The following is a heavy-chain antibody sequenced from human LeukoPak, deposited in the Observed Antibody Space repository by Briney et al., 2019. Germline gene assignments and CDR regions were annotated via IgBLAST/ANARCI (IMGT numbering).Heavy chain of an antibody. V-gene: IGHV4-59*01. CDR2: IYYIGST. Sequence: PSETLSLTCTVSGGSISDYYWSWIRQPPGKGLEWIGYIYYIGSTNYNPSLKSRATISLNTSKNQFSLRLSSVTAADTAVYFCVRDRELTYWGQGTLVTVSS. CDR3: VRDRELTY. J-gene: IGHJ4*02. D-gene: IGHD3-10*01. CDR1: GGSISDYY.